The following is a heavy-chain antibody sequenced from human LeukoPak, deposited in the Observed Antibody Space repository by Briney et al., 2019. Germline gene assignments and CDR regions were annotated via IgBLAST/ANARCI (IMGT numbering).Heavy chain of an antibody. D-gene: IGHD3-22*01. CDR2: VWYDGSNK. CDR1: GFTFSSYG. CDR3: TRDRRGYYYFDF. V-gene: IGHV3-33*01. Sequence: QPGRSLRLSCAASGFTFSSYGMHWVRQAPGKGLEWLAVVWYDGSNKYYADSVKGRFTISRDNSKNTLYLQMNSLRAEDTAVYYCTRDRRGYYYFDFWGQGTLVTVSS. J-gene: IGHJ4*02.